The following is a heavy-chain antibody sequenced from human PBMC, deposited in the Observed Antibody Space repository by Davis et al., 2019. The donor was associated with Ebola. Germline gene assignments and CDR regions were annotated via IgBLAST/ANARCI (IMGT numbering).Heavy chain of an antibody. Sequence: PGGSLRLSCAASGFTFSNFALHWVRQAPGKALEWVAVISDDGNTKYYKDSVKGRFTISRDNSKNTLYLQMNSLRAEDTAVYYCARDYYYDSYHYWGQGTLVTVSS. CDR1: GFTFSNFA. D-gene: IGHD3-22*01. CDR2: ISDDGNTK. J-gene: IGHJ4*02. CDR3: ARDYYYDSYHY. V-gene: IGHV3-30*04.